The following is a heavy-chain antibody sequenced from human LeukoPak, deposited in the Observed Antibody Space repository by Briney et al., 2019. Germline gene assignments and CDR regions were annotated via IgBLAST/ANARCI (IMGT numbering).Heavy chain of an antibody. CDR1: GGSISTYY. CDR2: IYYSGST. V-gene: IGHV4-59*01. J-gene: IGHJ4*02. Sequence: PSETLSLTCAVSGGSISTYYWSWIRRPPGKGLEWIGYIYYSGSTNYNPSLKSRVTISVDTSKNQFSLKLSSLTAADTAVYYCARSTNLFDYWGQGTLVTVSS. CDR3: ARSTNLFDY. D-gene: IGHD2-8*01.